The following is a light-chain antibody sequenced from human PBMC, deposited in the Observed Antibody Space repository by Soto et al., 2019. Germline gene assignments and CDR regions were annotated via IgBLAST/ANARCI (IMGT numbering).Light chain of an antibody. CDR1: TSNIVAGYD. Sequence: QLVLTKPPSVSGAPGQRVTISCAGNTSNIVAGYDVHWYQQFPGTAPRLVIHANTNPPSGVPDRFSGSKSGTSASLAITGLQADDDADYHCQSYDIKLSSPVFVGGTKVTVL. V-gene: IGLV1-40*01. CDR3: QSYDIKLSSPV. J-gene: IGLJ2*01. CDR2: ANT.